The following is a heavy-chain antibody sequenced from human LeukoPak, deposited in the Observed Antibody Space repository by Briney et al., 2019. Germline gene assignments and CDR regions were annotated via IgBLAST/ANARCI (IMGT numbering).Heavy chain of an antibody. Sequence: ASVKVSCKASGYTFTSYGISWVRQAPGQGLECMGWISAYNGNTNYAQKLQGRVTMTTDTSTSTAYMELRSLRSDDTAVYYCARVVVVPAASPSTGYYYYYMDVWGKGTTVTVSS. V-gene: IGHV1-18*01. CDR1: GYTFTSYG. D-gene: IGHD2-2*01. CDR2: ISAYNGNT. CDR3: ARVVVVPAASPSTGYYYYYMDV. J-gene: IGHJ6*03.